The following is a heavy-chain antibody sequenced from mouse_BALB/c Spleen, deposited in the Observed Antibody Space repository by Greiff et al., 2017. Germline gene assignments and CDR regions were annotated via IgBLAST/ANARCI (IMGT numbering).Heavy chain of an antibody. CDR2: IWSGGST. D-gene: IGHD2-4*01. CDR3: ARGKSTMITTAFAY. V-gene: IGHV2-2*02. J-gene: IGHJ3*01. CDR1: GFSLTSYG. Sequence: VQLQQSGPGLVQPSQSLSITCPVSGFSLTSYGVHWVRQSPGKGLEWLGVIWSGGSTDYNAAFISRLSISKDNSKSQVFFKMNSLQANDTAIYYCARGKSTMITTAFAYWGQGTLVTVSA.